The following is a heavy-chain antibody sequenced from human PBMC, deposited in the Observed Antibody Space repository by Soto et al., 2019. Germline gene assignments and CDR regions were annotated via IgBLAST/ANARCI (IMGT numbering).Heavy chain of an antibody. V-gene: IGHV3-30*18. CDR2: ISFDGRNK. CDR3: AKDTGHYQYESSNDDYYYYFFGMDV. CDR1: GFSFRNYG. D-gene: IGHD3-22*01. Sequence: PGGSLRLSCAVSGFSFRNYGMHWVRQAPGKGLEWLALISFDGRNKHYADSVKGRFTISRDNSKNMLYVQMNSLRAEDTALYYCAKDTGHYQYESSNDDYYYYFFGMDVWGQGTPVTVSS. J-gene: IGHJ6*02.